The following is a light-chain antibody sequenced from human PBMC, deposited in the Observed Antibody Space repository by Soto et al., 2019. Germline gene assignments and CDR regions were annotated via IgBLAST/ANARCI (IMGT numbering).Light chain of an antibody. J-gene: IGKJ2*01. Sequence: DIQMTQSPSTLSASVGDRVSISCRASQRISRWLAWYQQNPGKAPELLIYQASTLQGGVPSRFSGSRSGTDFTLTINSLQPDDSAIYFCQQYTSSPYTFGQGTKLQIK. V-gene: IGKV1-5*03. CDR3: QQYTSSPYT. CDR1: QRISRW. CDR2: QAS.